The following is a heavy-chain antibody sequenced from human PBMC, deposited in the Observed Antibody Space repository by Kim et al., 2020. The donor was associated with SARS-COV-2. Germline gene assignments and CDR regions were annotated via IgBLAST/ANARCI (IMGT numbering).Heavy chain of an antibody. J-gene: IGHJ4*02. D-gene: IGHD5-12*01. CDR1: GGSFSGYY. V-gene: IGHV4-34*01. CDR3: ARSRLRGY. CDR2: INHSGST. Sequence: SETLSLTCAVYGGSFSGYYWSWVRQPPGKGLEWIGEINHSGSTNYNPSFKSRVTISVDTSKNQFSLKLSSLTAADTAVYYFARSRLRGYWGQGTLVTVSS.